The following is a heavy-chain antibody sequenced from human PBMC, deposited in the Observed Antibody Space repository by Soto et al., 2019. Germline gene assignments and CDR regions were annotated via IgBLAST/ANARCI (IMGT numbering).Heavy chain of an antibody. J-gene: IGHJ6*02. CDR3: AKDLVVAYRYCSSTSCYTDYYYGMDV. V-gene: IGHV3-23*01. D-gene: IGHD2-2*02. CDR2: ISGGGGST. CDR1: GFTFSSYA. Sequence: EVQLLESGGGLVQPGGSLRLSCAASGFTFSSYAMSWVRQAPGKGLQWVSGISGGGGSTYYADSVKGRFTISRDNSKNTLYLQMNSLRAEDTAVYYCAKDLVVAYRYCSSTSCYTDYYYGMDVWGQGTTVTVSS.